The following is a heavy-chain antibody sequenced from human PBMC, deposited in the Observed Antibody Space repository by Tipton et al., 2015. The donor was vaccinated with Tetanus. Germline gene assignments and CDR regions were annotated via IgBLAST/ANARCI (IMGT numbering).Heavy chain of an antibody. Sequence: SLRLSCAASGFTFSDYYMSWIRQAPGKGLEWVSYISSSGSTIYYADSVKGRFTISRDVFKNTVDLQMNNLRAEDTAVYYCARNYLSFGSLYAYFDYWGQGSLVTVSS. CDR3: ARNYLSFGSLYAYFDY. J-gene: IGHJ4*02. D-gene: IGHD2-8*01. CDR1: GFTFSDYY. V-gene: IGHV3-11*01. CDR2: ISSSGSTI.